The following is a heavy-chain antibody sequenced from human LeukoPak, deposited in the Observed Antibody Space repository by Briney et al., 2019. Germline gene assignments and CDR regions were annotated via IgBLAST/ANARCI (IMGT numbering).Heavy chain of an antibody. D-gene: IGHD3-22*01. V-gene: IGHV5-51*01. J-gene: IGHJ6*03. Sequence: GESLKISCQASGYRFTNYWIGWVRQMPGKGLEWMGIIYPTDSDTRYSPSFQGQVTISIDKSISTAYLQWRSLKASDSAMYYCARHVYYYESGYFLNCHYMDVWGKGTAVTVSS. CDR1: GYRFTNYW. CDR2: IYPTDSDT. CDR3: ARHVYYYESGYFLNCHYMDV.